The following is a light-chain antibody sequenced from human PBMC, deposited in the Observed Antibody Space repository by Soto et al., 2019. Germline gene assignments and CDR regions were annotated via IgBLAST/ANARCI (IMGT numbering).Light chain of an antibody. CDR3: QQYGSSPRT. Sequence: IVLTQSPATLSVSPGERATLSCRASQSVSSNLAWYQQKPGQAPRLLIYGASSRATGIPDRFSGSGSGTDFTLTISRLDPEDFAVYFCQQYGSSPRTFGQGTKVDIK. V-gene: IGKV3-20*01. J-gene: IGKJ1*01. CDR1: QSVSSN. CDR2: GAS.